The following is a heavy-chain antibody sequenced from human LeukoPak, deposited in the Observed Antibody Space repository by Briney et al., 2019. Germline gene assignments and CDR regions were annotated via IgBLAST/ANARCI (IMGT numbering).Heavy chain of an antibody. V-gene: IGHV3-30*18. D-gene: IGHD2-15*01. CDR1: GFTFSSYG. CDR3: AKDQYCSGGSCYRRGGDY. Sequence: PGGSLRLSCAASGFTFSSYGMHWVRQAPGKGLEWVAVISYDGSNKYYADSVKGRFTISRDNSKNTLYLQMNSLRAEDTAVYYCAKDQYCSGGSCYRRGGDYWGQGTLVTVSS. J-gene: IGHJ4*02. CDR2: ISYDGSNK.